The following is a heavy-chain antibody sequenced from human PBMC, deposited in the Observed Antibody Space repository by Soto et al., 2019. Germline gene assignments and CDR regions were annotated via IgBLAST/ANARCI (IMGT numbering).Heavy chain of an antibody. D-gene: IGHD2-15*01. CDR2: ISYDGSNK. CDR3: AKEILRCDYYGMDV. J-gene: IGHJ6*02. Sequence: GGSLRLSCAASGFTFSSYGMHWVRQAPGKGLEWVAVISYDGSNKYYADSVKGRFTISRDNSKNTLYLQMNSLRAEDTAVYYCAKEILRCDYYGMDVWGQGTTVTVS. CDR1: GFTFSSYG. V-gene: IGHV3-30*18.